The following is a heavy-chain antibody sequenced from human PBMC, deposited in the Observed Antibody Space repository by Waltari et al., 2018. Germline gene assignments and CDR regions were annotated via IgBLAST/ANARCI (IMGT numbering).Heavy chain of an antibody. Sequence: QVQLQESGPGLVKPSETLSLTCTVSGGSVRSGSYYWSWIRQPPGKGLEWIGYIYYSGSTNYNPTLKSRVTISVDTSKNQFSLKLSSVTAADTAVYYCAGGDYFSYFDLWGRGTLVTVSS. D-gene: IGHD4-17*01. CDR2: IYYSGST. J-gene: IGHJ2*01. CDR1: GGSVRSGSYY. CDR3: AGGDYFSYFDL. V-gene: IGHV4-61*01.